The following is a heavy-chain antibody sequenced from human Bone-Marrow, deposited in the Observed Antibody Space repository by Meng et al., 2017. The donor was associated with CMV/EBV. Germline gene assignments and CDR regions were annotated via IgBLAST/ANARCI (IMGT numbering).Heavy chain of an antibody. D-gene: IGHD1-26*01. CDR1: GCTFSSYS. V-gene: IGHV3-21*01. CDR2: ISSSSSYI. Sequence: GGSLRLSCAASGCTFSSYSMNWVRQAPGKGLEWVSSISSSSSYIYYADSVKGRFTISRDNATNSLYLQMNSLRAEDTAAYYCARDSTIVGVKGYYYGMDVWGQGTTVTVSS. J-gene: IGHJ6*02. CDR3: ARDSTIVGVKGYYYGMDV.